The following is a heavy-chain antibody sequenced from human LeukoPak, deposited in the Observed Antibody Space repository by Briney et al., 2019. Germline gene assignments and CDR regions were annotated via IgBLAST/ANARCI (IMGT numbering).Heavy chain of an antibody. V-gene: IGHV4-59*01. D-gene: IGHD1-1*01. Sequence: SETLSLTCTVSGGSISSYYWSWIRQPPGKGLEWIGYIYYSGSTNYNPSLKSRVTISVDTSKNQFSLKLSSVTAADTAVYYCARDNCGDYWGQGTLVTVSS. CDR2: IYYSGST. CDR3: ARDNCGDY. J-gene: IGHJ4*02. CDR1: GGSISSYY.